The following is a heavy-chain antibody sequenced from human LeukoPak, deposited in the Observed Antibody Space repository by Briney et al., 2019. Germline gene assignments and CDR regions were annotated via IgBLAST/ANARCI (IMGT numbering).Heavy chain of an antibody. CDR2: INPNNGGA. CDR1: GHTFTGYY. Sequence: ASVKISCKASGHTFTGYYMHWVRQAPGQGLEWMGWINPNNGGANYAQRFQGRVTMTRDTSISTAYMELSRLTYDDTAVYYCASKINWNYLHFWGQGTLVTVSS. V-gene: IGHV1-2*02. J-gene: IGHJ4*02. CDR3: ASKINWNYLHF. D-gene: IGHD1-7*01.